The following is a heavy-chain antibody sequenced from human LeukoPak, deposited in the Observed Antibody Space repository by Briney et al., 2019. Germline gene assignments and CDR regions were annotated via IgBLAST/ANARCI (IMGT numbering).Heavy chain of an antibody. CDR3: TTEVGATELDY. D-gene: IGHD1-26*01. CDR2: IKSKTDGGTT. V-gene: IGHV3-15*01. CDR1: GFTFSNAW. Sequence: GGSLRLSCAASGFTFSNAWMSWVRQAPGKGLEWVGRIKSKTDGGTTDYAAPVKGRFTISRDDSKNTLYLQMNRLKTEDTAVYYCTTEVGATELDYWGQGTLVTVSS. J-gene: IGHJ4*02.